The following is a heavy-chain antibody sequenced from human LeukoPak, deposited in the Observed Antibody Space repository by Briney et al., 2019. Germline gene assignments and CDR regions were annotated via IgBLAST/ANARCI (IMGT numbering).Heavy chain of an antibody. Sequence: SETLSLTCADYGGSFSGYYWSWIRQPPGKGLEWIGEINHSGSTNYNPSLKSRVTISVDKSKNQFSLKLSSVTAADTAVYYCAREDYHDSGGWYFDLWGRGTLVTVSS. V-gene: IGHV4-34*01. CDR3: AREDYHDSGGWYFDL. CDR2: INHSGST. CDR1: GGSFSGYY. D-gene: IGHD3-3*01. J-gene: IGHJ2*01.